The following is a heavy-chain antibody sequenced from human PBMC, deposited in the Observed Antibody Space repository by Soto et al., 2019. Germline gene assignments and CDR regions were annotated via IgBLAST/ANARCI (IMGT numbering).Heavy chain of an antibody. V-gene: IGHV3-48*01. D-gene: IGHD4-17*01. Sequence: EVQLVESGGGLVQPGGSLRLSCEASGFTFISYSMTWVRQAPGKGLEWVSYISSSGSTIYYADSVKGRFTISRDNAQNSLFLQMISLRAEDTAVYYCARDERAYGADALDIWGQGTMVTVSS. J-gene: IGHJ3*02. CDR3: ARDERAYGADALDI. CDR1: GFTFISYS. CDR2: ISSSGSTI.